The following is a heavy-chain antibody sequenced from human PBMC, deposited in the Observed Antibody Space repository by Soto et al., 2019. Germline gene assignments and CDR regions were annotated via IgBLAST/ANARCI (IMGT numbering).Heavy chain of an antibody. J-gene: IGHJ5*02. V-gene: IGHV3-21*01. D-gene: IGHD3-22*01. CDR1: VFSFKKYA. CDR3: ARDYSVTYYYDSSGINWFDP. Sequence: PGGSLRLSCVASVFSFKKYAMSWVRQAPGKGLEWVSTITGSGDVTHHADSVKGRFTISRDNAKNSLYLQMNSLRAEDTAVYYCARDYSVTYYYDSSGINWFDPWGQGTLVTVSS. CDR2: ITGSGDVT.